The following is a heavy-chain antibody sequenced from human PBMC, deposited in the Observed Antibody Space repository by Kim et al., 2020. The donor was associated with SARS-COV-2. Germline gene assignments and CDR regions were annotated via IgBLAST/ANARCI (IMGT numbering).Heavy chain of an antibody. V-gene: IGHV3-30*18. Sequence: GGSLRLSCAASGFTFSSYGMHWVRQAPGKGLEWVAVISYDGSNKYYADSVKGRFTISRDNSKNTLYLQMNRLRAEDTAVYYCAKVGVTKTIDYGGQETLVTVSS. D-gene: IGHD4-4*01. CDR3: AKVGVTKTIDY. CDR1: GFTFSSYG. J-gene: IGHJ4*02. CDR2: ISYDGSNK.